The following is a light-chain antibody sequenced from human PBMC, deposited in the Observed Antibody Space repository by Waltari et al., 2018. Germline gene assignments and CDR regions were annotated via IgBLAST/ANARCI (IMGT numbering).Light chain of an antibody. Sequence: DIQMTQSPSSPSASVGDRVTLTCRASQGISSYLAWYQQKPGKAPKFLIYKASTLQSGVPSRFSGSGSGTDFTLTISSLQPEDFATDYCQQHNTNPLTFGGGTKVEIK. CDR1: QGISSY. V-gene: IGKV1-16*01. J-gene: IGKJ4*01. CDR2: KAS. CDR3: QQHNTNPLT.